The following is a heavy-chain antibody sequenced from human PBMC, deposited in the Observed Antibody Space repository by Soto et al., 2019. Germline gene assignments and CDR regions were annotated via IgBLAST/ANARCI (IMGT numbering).Heavy chain of an antibody. Sequence: KTSETLSLTCTVSGGSISSGGYYWSWIRQHPGKGLEWIGYIYYSGSTYYNPSLKSRVTISVDTSKNQFSLKLSSVTAADTAVYYCARDRYDSSGYYILEYWGQGTLVTVSS. V-gene: IGHV4-31*03. CDR3: ARDRYDSSGYYILEY. J-gene: IGHJ4*02. CDR2: IYYSGST. CDR1: GGSISSGGYY. D-gene: IGHD3-22*01.